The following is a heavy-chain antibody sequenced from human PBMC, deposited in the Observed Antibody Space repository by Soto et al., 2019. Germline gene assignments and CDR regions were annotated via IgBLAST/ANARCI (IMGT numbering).Heavy chain of an antibody. V-gene: IGHV1-18*01. D-gene: IGHD3-3*01. CDR3: ARDTYYDFWSGYLDY. CDR1: GYTFTSYG. Sequence: ASVKVSCKASGYTFTSYGISWVRQAPGQGLEWMGWISAYNGNTNYAQKLQGRVTMTTDTSTSTAYMELRSLRSDDTAVYYCARDTYYDFWSGYLDYWGQGTLVTVSS. J-gene: IGHJ4*02. CDR2: ISAYNGNT.